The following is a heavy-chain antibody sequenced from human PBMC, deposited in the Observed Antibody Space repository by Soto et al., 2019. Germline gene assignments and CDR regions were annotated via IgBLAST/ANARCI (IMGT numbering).Heavy chain of an antibody. J-gene: IGHJ4*02. CDR3: ARDLGIAAAAGGYDY. D-gene: IGHD6-13*01. V-gene: IGHV4-31*03. CDR2: IYYSGST. CDR1: GGSISSGGYY. Sequence: SETLSLTCTVSGGSISSGGYYWSWIRQHPGKGLEWIGYIYYSGSTYYNPSLKSRVTISVDTSKNQFSLKLSSVTAADTAVYYCARDLGIAAAAGGYDYWGQGTLVTVSS.